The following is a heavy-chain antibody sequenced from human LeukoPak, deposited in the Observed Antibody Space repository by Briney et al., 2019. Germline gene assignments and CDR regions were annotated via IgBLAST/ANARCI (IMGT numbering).Heavy chain of an antibody. D-gene: IGHD3-10*01. Sequence: PGGSLRLSCAASGFTFSSYGMHWVRQAPGKGLEWVAVISYDGSNKYYADSVKGRFTISRDNSKNTLYLQMNSLRAEDTAVYYCARDMVRGVIQNWFDPWGQGTLVTVSS. J-gene: IGHJ5*02. V-gene: IGHV3-30*19. CDR2: ISYDGSNK. CDR1: GFTFSSYG. CDR3: ARDMVRGVIQNWFDP.